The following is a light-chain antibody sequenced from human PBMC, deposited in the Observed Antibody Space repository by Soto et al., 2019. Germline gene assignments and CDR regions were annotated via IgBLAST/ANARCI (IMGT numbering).Light chain of an antibody. Sequence: EIVMTQSPATLSVSPGERATLSCRASQRVSSNLAWYQQKPGQAPRLLIYGASTRATGIPARFSGSGSETVFTLTISSLQSEDFAVYYCQQYNNWPPYTFGQGTKLEIK. CDR3: QQYNNWPPYT. J-gene: IGKJ2*01. CDR2: GAS. CDR1: QRVSSN. V-gene: IGKV3-15*01.